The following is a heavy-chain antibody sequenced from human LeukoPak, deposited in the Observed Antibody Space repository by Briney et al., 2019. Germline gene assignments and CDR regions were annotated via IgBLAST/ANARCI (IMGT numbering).Heavy chain of an antibody. J-gene: IGHJ6*03. CDR1: GESFSGYY. Sequence: SETLSLNCAVYGESFSGYYWSWIRQPPGKGLEWIGEINHSGSTNYNPSLKSRVTISVDTSKNQFSLELSSVTAADTAVYYCAAYSSSWYGGDYYYYMDVWGKGTTVTISS. CDR2: INHSGST. D-gene: IGHD6-13*01. CDR3: AAYSSSWYGGDYYYYMDV. V-gene: IGHV4-34*01.